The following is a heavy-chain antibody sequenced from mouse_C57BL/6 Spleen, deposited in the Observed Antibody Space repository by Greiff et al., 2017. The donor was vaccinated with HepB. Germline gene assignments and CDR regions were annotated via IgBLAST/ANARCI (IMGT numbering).Heavy chain of an antibody. Sequence: VQLQQSGPELVKPGASVKIPCKASGYTFTDYNMDWVKQSHGKSLEWIGDINPNNGGTIYNQKFKGKATLTVDKSSSTAYMELRSLTSEDTAVYYCAREGTTAPYYYAMDYWGQGTSVTVSS. CDR1: GYTFTDYN. V-gene: IGHV1-18*01. J-gene: IGHJ4*01. CDR3: AREGTTAPYYYAMDY. D-gene: IGHD1-2*01. CDR2: INPNNGGT.